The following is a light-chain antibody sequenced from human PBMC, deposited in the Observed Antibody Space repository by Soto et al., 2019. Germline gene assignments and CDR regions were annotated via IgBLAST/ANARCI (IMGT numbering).Light chain of an antibody. J-gene: IGKJ4*01. CDR1: QSINNY. CDR3: QYRGIWPPGAT. V-gene: IGKV3-11*01. CDR2: DAS. Sequence: EIVLTQSPVTLSLSPGESATLSCRASQSINNYLAWYQQEPGQPPRLLIYDASNRATAIPVRFSGSGSGTDFTLTISSLEPEDSAVYYCQYRGIWPPGATFGGGTKVEIK.